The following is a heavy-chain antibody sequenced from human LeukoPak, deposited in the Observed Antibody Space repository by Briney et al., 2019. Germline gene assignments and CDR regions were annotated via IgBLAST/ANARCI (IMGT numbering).Heavy chain of an antibody. CDR3: ARDREGYGDFGDY. Sequence: GGSLRLSCAASGFTFAGYAMNWVRQVPGKGLEWISVVSGTGESKYYADSVKGRFTISRDNSKNTLFLQMNSLRAEDTAVYYCARDREGYGDFGDYWGQGTLVTVS. V-gene: IGHV3-23*01. J-gene: IGHJ4*02. D-gene: IGHD4-17*01. CDR1: GFTFAGYA. CDR2: VSGTGESK.